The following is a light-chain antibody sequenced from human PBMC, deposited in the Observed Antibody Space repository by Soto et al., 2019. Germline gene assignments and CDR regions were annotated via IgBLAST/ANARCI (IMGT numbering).Light chain of an antibody. CDR2: GTS. CDR1: DSVSISY. Sequence: IVLTQSPGTLSLSPGERATLSCRASDSVSISYLAWYQQRSGQPPRLLIYGTSTRATGIPGRFSGSGSMTDFTLTISRLEPEDSAVYFCQQWGNSPRVTFGGGTKVEL. CDR3: QQWGNSPRVT. V-gene: IGKV3-20*01. J-gene: IGKJ4*01.